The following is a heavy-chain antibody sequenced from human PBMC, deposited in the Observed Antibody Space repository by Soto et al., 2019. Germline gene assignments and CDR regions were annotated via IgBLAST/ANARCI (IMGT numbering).Heavy chain of an antibody. J-gene: IGHJ4*02. CDR2: IIPIFGTA. Sequence: VKVSCKASGGTFSSYAISWVRQAPGQGLEWMGGIIPIFGTANYAQKFQGRVAITADKSTSTAYMELSSLRSEDTAVYYCALHYYDSSGYYTHFDYWGQGTLVTVSS. V-gene: IGHV1-69*06. CDR3: ALHYYDSSGYYTHFDY. CDR1: GGTFSSYA. D-gene: IGHD3-22*01.